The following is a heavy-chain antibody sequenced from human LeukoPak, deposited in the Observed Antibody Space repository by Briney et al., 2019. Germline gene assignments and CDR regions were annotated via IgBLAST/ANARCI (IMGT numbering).Heavy chain of an antibody. Sequence: SETLSLTFTVSGGSISSGDYYWSWIRQSPETGLEWIGSMHYSGSTYYNPSLNSRVTISVDTSKNQFSLKLTSVTAADTAVYYCCGSGWFAGPFGYWGQGALVTVSS. J-gene: IGHJ4*02. CDR3: CGSGWFAGPFGY. CDR1: GGSISSGDYY. D-gene: IGHD6-19*01. V-gene: IGHV4-39*07. CDR2: MHYSGST.